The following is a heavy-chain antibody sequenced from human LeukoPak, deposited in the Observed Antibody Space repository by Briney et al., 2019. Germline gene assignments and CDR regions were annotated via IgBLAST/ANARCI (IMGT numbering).Heavy chain of an antibody. CDR2: ISSSSSYI. J-gene: IGHJ3*02. D-gene: IGHD2-8*01. CDR3: ARVKTKNAFDI. Sequence: GGSLRLSCAASGFTFSSYSMNWVRQAPGKGLEWVSSISSSSSYIYYADSVKGRFTISRDSAKNSLYLQMNSLRAEDTAVYYCARVKTKNAFDIWGQGTMVTVSS. CDR1: GFTFSSYS. V-gene: IGHV3-21*01.